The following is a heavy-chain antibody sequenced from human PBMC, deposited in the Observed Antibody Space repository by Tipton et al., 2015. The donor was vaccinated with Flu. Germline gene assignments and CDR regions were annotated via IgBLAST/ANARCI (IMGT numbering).Heavy chain of an antibody. D-gene: IGHD2-15*01. J-gene: IGHJ4*02. CDR3: TRQVEAATRSSS. CDR1: GGSVSSSDFY. CDR2: IVHSGTT. Sequence: TLSLTCTVSGGSVSSSDFYWGWVRQPPGKGPEWIGSIVHSGTTYYDLSLQSRVTISLDTSKNQFSLKMKSVTVADTAVYYCTRQVEAATRSSSWGQGTLVTLSS. V-gene: IGHV4-39*07.